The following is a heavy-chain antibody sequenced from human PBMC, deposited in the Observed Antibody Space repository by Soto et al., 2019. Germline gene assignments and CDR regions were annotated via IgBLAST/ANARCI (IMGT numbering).Heavy chain of an antibody. CDR1: GGSINSGGYY. CDR2: IFYSRTT. Sequence: SETLSLTCTVSGGSINSGGYYWTWIRQLPGKGLEWIGYIFYSRTTSYNPSLKSRVTISGDTSKSQFSLKLSSVTAADTAVYYCARHTRNQFDPWGQGTLVTVSS. J-gene: IGHJ5*02. CDR3: ARHTRNQFDP. V-gene: IGHV4-30-4*01.